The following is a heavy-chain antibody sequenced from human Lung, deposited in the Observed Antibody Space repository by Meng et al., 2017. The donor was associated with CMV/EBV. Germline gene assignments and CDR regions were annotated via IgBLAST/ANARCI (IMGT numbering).Heavy chain of an antibody. CDR1: GFTFSSYA. V-gene: IGHV3-30*04. CDR3: ARVAVPTAITFVWFDP. D-gene: IGHD2-2*02. CDR2: ISYDVSNK. J-gene: IGHJ5*02. Sequence: GGSLRLXCAASGFTFSSYAIHWVRQAPGKGLEWVAVISYDVSNKYDADSVEGRFTISRENSKTTVYLKMNSLRAEDTAVYYCARVAVPTAITFVWFDPWGQGTLVXVSS.